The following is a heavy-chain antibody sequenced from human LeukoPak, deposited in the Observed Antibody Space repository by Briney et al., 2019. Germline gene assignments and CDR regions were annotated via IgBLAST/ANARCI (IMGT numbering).Heavy chain of an antibody. CDR2: IYSGGAT. CDR1: GFSVTNNY. Sequence: GGSLRLSCAASGFSVTNNYMSWVRRAPGKGLEWVSVIYSGGATYYADSVKGRFTISRDNAKNSLYLQMNSLRAEDTAVYYCAREQRYSSSWTEGYWGQGTLVTVSS. CDR3: AREQRYSSSWTEGY. D-gene: IGHD6-13*01. V-gene: IGHV3-53*01. J-gene: IGHJ4*02.